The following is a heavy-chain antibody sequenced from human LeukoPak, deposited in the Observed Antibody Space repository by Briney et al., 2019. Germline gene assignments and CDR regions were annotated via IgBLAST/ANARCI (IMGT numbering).Heavy chain of an antibody. CDR1: GYSISSGYY. V-gene: IGHV4-38-2*02. CDR3: ARVMYSSGWYFDY. J-gene: IGHJ4*02. D-gene: IGHD6-19*01. CDR2: IYHSGST. Sequence: SETLSLTCTVSGYSISSGYYWGWIRQPPGKGLEWIGSIYHSGSTYYNPSLKSRVTISVDTSKNQFSLKLSSVTAADTAVYYCARVMYSSGWYFDYWGQGTLVTVSS.